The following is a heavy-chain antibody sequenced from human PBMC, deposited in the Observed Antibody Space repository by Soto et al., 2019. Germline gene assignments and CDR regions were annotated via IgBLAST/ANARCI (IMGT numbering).Heavy chain of an antibody. V-gene: IGHV1-2*04. D-gene: IGHD5-12*01. CDR2: INPNGGVT. CDR1: GDSFNDYY. CDR3: ARESGGATATLDYYYFYMDV. J-gene: IGHJ6*03. Sequence: QVQLVQSGAEVRKPGASVTVSCRSSGDSFNDYYIHWVRQAPGQGFEWMGWINPNGGVTKYAQKFQGWGSMTRDTSIRTVHMQLSRLRSDDTAVYYCARESGGATATLDYYYFYMDVWGTGTTVTVSS.